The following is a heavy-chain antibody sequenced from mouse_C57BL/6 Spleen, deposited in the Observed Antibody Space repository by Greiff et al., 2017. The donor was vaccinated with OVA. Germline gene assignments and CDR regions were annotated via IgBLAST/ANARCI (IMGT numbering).Heavy chain of an antibody. D-gene: IGHD1-1*01. Sequence: QVQLQQSGPELVKPGASVKISCKASGYAFSSSWMNWVKQRPGKGLEWIGRIYPGDGDTNYNGKFKGKATLTADKSSSTAYMQLSSLTSEDSAVYFCAREGYYGSRGIFDYWGQGTTLTVSS. CDR2: IYPGDGDT. V-gene: IGHV1-82*01. J-gene: IGHJ2*01. CDR3: AREGYYGSRGIFDY. CDR1: GYAFSSSW.